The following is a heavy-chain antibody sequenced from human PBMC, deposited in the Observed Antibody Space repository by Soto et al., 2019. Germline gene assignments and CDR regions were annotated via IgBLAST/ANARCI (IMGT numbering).Heavy chain of an antibody. CDR2: IGSGGDGI. CDR1: GFTFSSFA. Sequence: GGSLRLSCAASGFTFSSFAMKWVRQAPGKGLEWVSVIGSGGDGIHYADSVKGRFTISRDNSKNTVNLQMNSLRAEDTAVYYCATYGQHLMDSWGQGT. D-gene: IGHD4-17*01. J-gene: IGHJ4*02. V-gene: IGHV3-23*01. CDR3: ATYGQHLMDS.